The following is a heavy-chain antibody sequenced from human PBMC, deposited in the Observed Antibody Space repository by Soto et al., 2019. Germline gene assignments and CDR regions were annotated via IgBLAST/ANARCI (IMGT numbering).Heavy chain of an antibody. V-gene: IGHV4-59*08. CDR2: IYYSGST. CDR1: GGSISSYY. D-gene: IGHD6-6*01. Sequence: SETLSLTCTVSGGSISSYYWSWIRQPPGKGLEWIGYIYYSGSTNYNPSLKSRVTISVDTSKNQFSLKLSSVTAADTAVYYCARSPTYSSSRRFAYWGQGTLVTVSS. J-gene: IGHJ4*02. CDR3: ARSPTYSSSRRFAY.